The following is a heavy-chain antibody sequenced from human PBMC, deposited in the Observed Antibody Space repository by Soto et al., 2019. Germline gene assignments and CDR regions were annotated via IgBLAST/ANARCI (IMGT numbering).Heavy chain of an antibody. D-gene: IGHD6-19*01. CDR2: ISAFNGAT. V-gene: IGHV1-18*01. CDR3: ARLYSSGWPRSYSDY. CDR1: GYTFTRFG. J-gene: IGHJ4*02. Sequence: ASVKVSCKASGYTFTRFGISWVRQAPGQGLEWMGWISAFNGATNYAQKFQDRITMTTDTPTSTAYMELRSLRSDDTAVYYCARLYSSGWPRSYSDYWAQGTLVTVSS.